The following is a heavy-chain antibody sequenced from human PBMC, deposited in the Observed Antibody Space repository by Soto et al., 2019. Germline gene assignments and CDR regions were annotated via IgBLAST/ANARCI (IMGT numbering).Heavy chain of an antibody. CDR1: GFTFSSYA. D-gene: IGHD6-19*01. J-gene: IGHJ6*02. Sequence: GGSLRLSCAASGFTFSSYAMHWVRQAPGKGLEWVAVISYDGSNKYYADSVKGRFTISRDNSKNTLYLQMNSLRAEDTAVYYCARDHHAGIAVADPREYYYYYYGMDVWGQGTTVTVSS. CDR3: ARDHHAGIAVADPREYYYYYYGMDV. CDR2: ISYDGSNK. V-gene: IGHV3-30-3*01.